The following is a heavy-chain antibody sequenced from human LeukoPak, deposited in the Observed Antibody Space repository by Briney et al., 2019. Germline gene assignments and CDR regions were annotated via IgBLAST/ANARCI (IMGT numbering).Heavy chain of an antibody. CDR2: ISGSGGST. CDR1: GFTFSSYA. J-gene: IGHJ4*02. V-gene: IGHV3-23*01. CDR3: AREHGGSLFDY. Sequence: GGSLRLSCAASGFTFSSYAMHWVRRAPGKGLEWVSAISGSGGSTYYADSVKGRFTISRDNSKNTLYLQMNSLRAEDTAVYYCAREHGGSLFDYWGQGTLVTVSS. D-gene: IGHD4-23*01.